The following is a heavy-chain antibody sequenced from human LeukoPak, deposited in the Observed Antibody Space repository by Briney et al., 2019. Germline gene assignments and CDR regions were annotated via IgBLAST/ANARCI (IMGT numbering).Heavy chain of an antibody. V-gene: IGHV5-51*01. J-gene: IGHJ4*02. CDR1: GYSFTNYW. D-gene: IGHD2-21*01. CDR3: ARSRVSMHFGDY. CDR2: IYPGDSDT. Sequence: RGESLKISCKGSGYSFTNYWIAWVRQMPGKGLEWMGTIYPGDSDTKYSPSFRGQVTISADKSTPTAYLQWNSLKASDTAMYYCARSRVSMHFGDYWGQGSLVTVSS.